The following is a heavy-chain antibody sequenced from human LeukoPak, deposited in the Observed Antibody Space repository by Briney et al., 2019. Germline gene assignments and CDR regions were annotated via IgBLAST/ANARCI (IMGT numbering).Heavy chain of an antibody. D-gene: IGHD3-10*01. CDR1: GFTFTNYN. J-gene: IGHJ3*02. Sequence: PGGSLRLSCAASGFTFTNYNMNWVRQAPGKGLEWVSSISGSSSYIFYADSVKGRFTISRDNAKNSLFLQMNSLRAEDTAVYYCARDAYYGSGSYPFDIWGQGTMVTVPS. CDR3: ARDAYYGSGSYPFDI. CDR2: ISGSSSYI. V-gene: IGHV3-21*01.